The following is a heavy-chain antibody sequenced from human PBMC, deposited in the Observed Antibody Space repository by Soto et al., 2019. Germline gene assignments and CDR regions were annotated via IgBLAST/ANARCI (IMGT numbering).Heavy chain of an antibody. Sequence: QVHLVESGGGVVQPGGSLRLSCAASGFTFRNHAMHWVRQAPGKGLECLAVIAYDGSNAFYRDSVKGRFTISRDNSKNTQYLHMNSLRSEDTGVYYCARGDREDILVVVGARPGEYGIDIWGQGTTVTVSS. J-gene: IGHJ6*02. V-gene: IGHV3-30-3*01. CDR1: GFTFRNHA. CDR2: IAYDGSNA. D-gene: IGHD2-15*01. CDR3: ARGDREDILVVVGARPGEYGIDI.